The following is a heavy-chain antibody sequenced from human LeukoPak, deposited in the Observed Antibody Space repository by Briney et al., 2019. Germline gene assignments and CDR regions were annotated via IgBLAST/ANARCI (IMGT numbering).Heavy chain of an antibody. Sequence: SETLCLTCTVSGYSISSGYYWGWIRQPPGKGLEWIGSIYHSGSTYYNPSLKSRITISIDTSKNQFSLKLSSVTAADTAVYYCARRTVVIGRDDYWGQGTLVTVPS. J-gene: IGHJ4*02. D-gene: IGHD4-23*01. V-gene: IGHV4-38-2*02. CDR3: ARRTVVIGRDDY. CDR2: IYHSGST. CDR1: GYSISSGYY.